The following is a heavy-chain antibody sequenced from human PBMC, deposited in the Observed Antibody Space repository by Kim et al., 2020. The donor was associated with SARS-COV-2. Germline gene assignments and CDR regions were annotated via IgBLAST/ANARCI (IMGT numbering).Heavy chain of an antibody. CDR1: GGSISSGDYY. J-gene: IGHJ3*02. V-gene: IGHV4-30-4*01. D-gene: IGHD1-1*01. CDR3: ARGATGTTSTFYI. Sequence: SETLSLTCTVSGGSISSGDYYWGWIRQPPGKGLEWVGCVSYSGNTFYKPSLKSRVTISVDTSRNQFSLKLNSVTAADTAVYYCARGATGTTSTFYILGQGTMVTLSS. CDR2: VSYSGNT.